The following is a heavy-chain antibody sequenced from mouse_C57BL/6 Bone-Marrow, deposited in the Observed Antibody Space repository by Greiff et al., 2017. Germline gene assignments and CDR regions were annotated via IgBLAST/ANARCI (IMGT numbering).Heavy chain of an antibody. D-gene: IGHD1-1*01. CDR1: GYTFTSYW. J-gene: IGHJ1*03. V-gene: IGHV1-7*01. CDR2: INPSSGYT. Sequence: VQLVESGAELAKPGASVKLSCKASGYTFTSYWMHWVKQRPGQGLEWIGYINPSSGYTKYNQKFKDKATLTADKSSSTAYMQLSSLTYEDSAVYYCARSFTVVPCYWYFDVWGTGTTVTVSS. CDR3: ARSFTVVPCYWYFDV.